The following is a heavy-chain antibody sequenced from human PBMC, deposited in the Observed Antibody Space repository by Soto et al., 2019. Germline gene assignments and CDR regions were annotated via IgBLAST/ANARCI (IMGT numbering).Heavy chain of an antibody. CDR3: AKLSGDSWGYFDY. Sequence: GGSLRLSCAAPGFTFSSYAMSWVRQAPGKGLKWVSALTSSGGNTYYADSVKGRFTISRDNSKNTLYLQMNSLGAEDTAVYYCAKLSGDSWGYFDYWGQGTLVTVSS. CDR2: LTSSGGNT. CDR1: GFTFSSYA. V-gene: IGHV3-23*01. J-gene: IGHJ4*02. D-gene: IGHD2-21*02.